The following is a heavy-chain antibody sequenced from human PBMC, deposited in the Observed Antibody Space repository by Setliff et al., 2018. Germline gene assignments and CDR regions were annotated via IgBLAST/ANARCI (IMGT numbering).Heavy chain of an antibody. CDR3: ARTTRGYFD. V-gene: IGHV3-23*01. J-gene: IGHJ4*02. CDR1: GFTFSSYA. Sequence: GGSLRLSCAASGFTFSSYAMSWVRQAPGKGLEWVSAISGSGDTTYYADSVKGRFTISRDNAKNTLYLQMNSLRAEDTAMYYCARTTRGYFDWGQGTLVTVSS. D-gene: IGHD5-18*01. CDR2: ISGSGDTT.